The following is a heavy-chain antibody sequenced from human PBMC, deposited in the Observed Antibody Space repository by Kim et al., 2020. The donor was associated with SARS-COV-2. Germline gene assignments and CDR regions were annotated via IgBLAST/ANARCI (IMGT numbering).Heavy chain of an antibody. D-gene: IGHD2-2*01. CDR1: GFTFSDYY. J-gene: IGHJ2*01. CDR3: AGQPYCSSTSCQPYWYLDL. Sequence: GGSLRLSCAASGFTFSDYYMSWIRQAPGKGLEWVSYISSSGSTIYYADSVKGRFIISRDNAKNSLYLQMNSLRAEDTAVYYCAGQPYCSSTSCQPYWYLDLWPRGTLHTLSS. V-gene: IGHV3-11*01. CDR2: ISSSGSTI.